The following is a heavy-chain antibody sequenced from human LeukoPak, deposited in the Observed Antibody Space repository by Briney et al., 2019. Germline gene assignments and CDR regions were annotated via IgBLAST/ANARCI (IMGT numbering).Heavy chain of an antibody. CDR3: ARQLRYCSDGTCYFVY. CDR2: INPSGYNK. V-gene: IGHV3-23*01. CDR1: GFTFSSFA. Sequence: PGGSLRLSCEVSGFTFSSFALSWVRQAPGQGREGISAINPSGYNKFSANSVKGRFTNSRDNSRNTLFLQMNSLRDDDTAVYYCARQLRYCSDGTCYFVYWGQGTLVTVSS. J-gene: IGHJ4*02. D-gene: IGHD2-15*01.